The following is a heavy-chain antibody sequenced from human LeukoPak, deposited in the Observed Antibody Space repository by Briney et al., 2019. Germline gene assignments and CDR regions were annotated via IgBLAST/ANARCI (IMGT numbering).Heavy chain of an antibody. Sequence: GGSLRLSCAASGFTFSSYGIHWVRRAPGKGLEWVSVIWYDGRRKYYADSVKGRFTISRDNSKNTVYLQMDSLRAEDTAVYYCARDVDSGGHYSKFDSWGQGTLVTVSS. CDR2: IWYDGRRK. J-gene: IGHJ4*02. CDR1: GFTFSSYG. V-gene: IGHV3-33*01. D-gene: IGHD3-22*01. CDR3: ARDVDSGGHYSKFDS.